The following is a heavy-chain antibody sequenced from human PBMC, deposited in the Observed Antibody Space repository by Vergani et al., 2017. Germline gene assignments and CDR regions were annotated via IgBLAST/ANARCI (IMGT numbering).Heavy chain of an antibody. CDR2: IWYDESNK. V-gene: IGHV3-33*01. D-gene: IGHD6-13*01. CDR3: AREKVQYSSSWYGIPYMDV. J-gene: IGHJ6*03. CDR1: GFTFSSYG. Sequence: QVQLVESGGGVVQPGRSLRLSCAASGFTFSSYGMHWVRQAPGKGLKWVAVIWYDESNKYYADSVKGRFTISRDNSKHTLYLQMNSLRAEDTAVYYCAREKVQYSSSWYGIPYMDVWGKGTTVTVSS.